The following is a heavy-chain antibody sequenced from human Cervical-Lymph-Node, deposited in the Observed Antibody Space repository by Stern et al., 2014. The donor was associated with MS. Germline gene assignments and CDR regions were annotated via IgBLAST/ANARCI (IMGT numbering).Heavy chain of an antibody. CDR2: ITNSCASM. CDR3: ASTLHGGLYNWFDP. V-gene: IGHV3-21*01. CDR1: GFTFSDYS. J-gene: IGHJ5*02. D-gene: IGHD2-2*01. Sequence: EVHLVESGGGLVTPGGSLRLSCAASGFTFSDYSMNWVRQAPGKGLEWVSSITNSCASMYYGDSVKGRFTISRDNAKNTLYLQMDSLSAEDTATYFCASTLHGGLYNWFDPWGQGTLVTVSS.